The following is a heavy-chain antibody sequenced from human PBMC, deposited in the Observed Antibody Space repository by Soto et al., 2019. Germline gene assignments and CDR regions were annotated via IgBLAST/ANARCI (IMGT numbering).Heavy chain of an antibody. CDR3: ARDLGYSSSWGGWYYYGMDV. CDR1: GGSISSYY. CDR2: IYYSGST. J-gene: IGHJ6*02. V-gene: IGHV4-59*01. D-gene: IGHD6-13*01. Sequence: KASETLSLTCTVSGGSISSYYWSWIRQPPGKGLEWIGYIYYSGSTNYNPSLKSRVTISVDTSKNQFSLKLRSVTAADTAVYYCARDLGYSSSWGGWYYYGMDVWGQGTTVTVSS.